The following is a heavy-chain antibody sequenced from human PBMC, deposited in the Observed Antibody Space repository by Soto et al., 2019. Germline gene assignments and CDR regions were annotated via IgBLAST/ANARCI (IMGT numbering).Heavy chain of an antibody. CDR1: GYTFTSYY. J-gene: IGHJ6*02. CDR3: ARDCEVAAAGSHYYYYYYGMDV. Sequence: ASVKVSCKASGYTFTSYYMHWVRQAPGQGLEWMGIINPSGGSTSYAQKFQGRVTMTRDTSTSTVYMELSSLRSEDTAVYYCARDCEVAAAGSHYYYYYYGMDVWGQGTTVTVSS. D-gene: IGHD6-13*01. CDR2: INPSGGST. V-gene: IGHV1-46*01.